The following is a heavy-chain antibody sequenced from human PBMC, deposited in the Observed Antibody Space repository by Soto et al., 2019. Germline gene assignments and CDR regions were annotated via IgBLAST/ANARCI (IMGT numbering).Heavy chain of an antibody. CDR2: ISGSGGST. J-gene: IGHJ1*01. Sequence: GGSLRLSCAASGFTFSSYAMSWVRQAPGKGLEWVSTISGSGGSTYYADSVKGRFTISRDNSENTLYLQMSSLRAEDTAVYYCAKRRLNTITSLSDFWGQGVQVTVSS. D-gene: IGHD2-2*01. CDR1: GFTFSSYA. V-gene: IGHV3-23*01. CDR3: AKRRLNTITSLSDF.